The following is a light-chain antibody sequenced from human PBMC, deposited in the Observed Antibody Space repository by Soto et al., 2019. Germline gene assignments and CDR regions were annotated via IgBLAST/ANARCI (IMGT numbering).Light chain of an antibody. J-gene: IGLJ1*01. CDR2: EVS. V-gene: IGLV2-14*01. Sequence: QCLLAQPASLSGSPGQSITISCTGTISDVGGYNYVSWYQQLPGKAPKLMIYEVSNRPSGVSIRFSGSKSGNTVSLTISGLRAEDEADYYCNSYTSTSTTYVFGTGTKVNV. CDR3: NSYTSTSTTYV. CDR1: ISDVGGYNY.